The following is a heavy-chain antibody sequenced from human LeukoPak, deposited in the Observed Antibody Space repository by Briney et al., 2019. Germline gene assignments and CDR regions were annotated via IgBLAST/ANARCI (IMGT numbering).Heavy chain of an antibody. V-gene: IGHV5-51*01. CDR2: IYPGDSDT. Sequence: GESLKISCSGSGYXFNTYWICWVRQMPGKGLEWMGIIYPGDSDTRYSPSFQGQVTMSADKPVNTAYLQWSSLKASDTAMYYCARRQGCSSTSCPPDYWGQGTLVTVSS. J-gene: IGHJ4*02. D-gene: IGHD2-2*01. CDR1: GYXFNTYW. CDR3: ARRQGCSSTSCPPDY.